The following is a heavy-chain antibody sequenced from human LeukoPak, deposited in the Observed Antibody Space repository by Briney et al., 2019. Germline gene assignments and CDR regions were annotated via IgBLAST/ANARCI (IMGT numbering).Heavy chain of an antibody. CDR3: AQMSSGYDVFDY. CDR2: IKQDGSEK. V-gene: IGHV3-7*03. J-gene: IGHJ4*02. D-gene: IGHD5-12*01. Sequence: GGSLRLSCAASGFTFSTYWMSWVRQAPGKGLEWVANIKQDGSEKYYVDSVKGRFTISRDNTKNSLYLQMNSLRAEDTAVYYCAQMSSGYDVFDYWGQGTLVTVSS. CDR1: GFTFSTYW.